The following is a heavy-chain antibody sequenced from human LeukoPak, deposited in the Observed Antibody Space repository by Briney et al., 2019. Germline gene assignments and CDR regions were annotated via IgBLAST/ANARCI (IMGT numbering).Heavy chain of an antibody. CDR1: GFTFGDYA. J-gene: IGHJ4*02. CDR2: IRSKAYGGTT. CDR3: TRARIRDGYTKKGLYYFDY. D-gene: IGHD5-24*01. V-gene: IGHV3-49*04. Sequence: GGSLRLSCTASGFTFGDYAMSWVRQAPGKGLEWVGFIRSKAYGGTTEYAASVKGRFTISRDDSKSIAYLQMNSLKTEDTAVYYCTRARIRDGYTKKGLYYFDYWAQGTLVTVSS.